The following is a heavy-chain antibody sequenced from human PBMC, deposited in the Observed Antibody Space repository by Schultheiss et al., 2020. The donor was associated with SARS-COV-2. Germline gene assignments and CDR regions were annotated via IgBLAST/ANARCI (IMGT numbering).Heavy chain of an antibody. V-gene: IGHV4-59*01. J-gene: IGHJ6*02. CDR3: ARDSSDITIFGVVLRYGMDV. CDR2: IYYSGST. CDR1: GGSISSYY. D-gene: IGHD3-3*01. Sequence: SETLSLTCTVSGGSISSYYWSWIRQPPGKGLEWIGYIYYSGSTNYNPSLKSRVTISVDTSKNQFSLKPSSVTAADTAVYYCARDSSDITIFGVVLRYGMDVWGQGTTVTVSS.